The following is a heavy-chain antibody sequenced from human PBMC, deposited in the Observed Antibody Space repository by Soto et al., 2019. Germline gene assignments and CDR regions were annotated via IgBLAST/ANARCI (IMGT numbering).Heavy chain of an antibody. J-gene: IGHJ4*02. CDR2: FIPVYRTL. CDR1: GGSFGRSA. V-gene: IGHV1-69*13. CDR3: ATGVIWIGYFTVDS. Sequence: SVKVSCKASGGSFGRSAINWVRQTPGQGLEWLGGFIPVYRTLNYAQKFQGRVTITADESTGTAYMTLSSLASDDTTVYYCATGVIWIGYFTVDSWGQGTRVTVSS. D-gene: IGHD3-10*01.